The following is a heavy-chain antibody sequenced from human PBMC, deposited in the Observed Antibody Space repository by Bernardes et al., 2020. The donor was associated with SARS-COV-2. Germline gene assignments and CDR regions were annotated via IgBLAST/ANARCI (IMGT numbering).Heavy chain of an antibody. D-gene: IGHD2-21*02. J-gene: IGHJ2*01. V-gene: IGHV3-23*01. Sequence: GGSLRLSCAASGFTFSNYGMSWVRQDPVRGLEWVSSISKGADLTYYADSVKGRFTISRDNSKNTLFLQMNSLRAEDTAIYYCAYILVSGQWYFDLWGRGTLVTVSS. CDR3: AYILVSGQWYFDL. CDR2: ISKGADLT. CDR1: GFTFSNYG.